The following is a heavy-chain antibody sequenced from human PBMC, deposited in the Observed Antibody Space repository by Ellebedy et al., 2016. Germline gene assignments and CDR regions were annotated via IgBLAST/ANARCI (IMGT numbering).Heavy chain of an antibody. CDR2: MNPDGSIT. D-gene: IGHD4-17*01. CDR3: ATASTYSDHYHY. J-gene: IGHJ4*02. CDR1: GFTLSGYW. Sequence: GESLKISXAASGFTLSGYWMHWVRQVPGKGLVWVSRMNPDGSITNHAESVRGRFTISRDNAKNTLYLQMNSLRADDTAVYYCATASTYSDHYHYWGQGTLVTVSS. V-gene: IGHV3-74*01.